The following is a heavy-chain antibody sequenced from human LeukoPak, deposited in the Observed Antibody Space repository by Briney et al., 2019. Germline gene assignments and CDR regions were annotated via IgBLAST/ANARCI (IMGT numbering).Heavy chain of an antibody. D-gene: IGHD7-27*01. V-gene: IGHV4-39*01. CDR1: GDSVSRSDSY. Sequence: SETLSLTCSVSGDSVSRSDSYWDWIRQPPGKGLEWIGTIYYSGRTYYSPSLKSRVTMSVDPSNNQFSLNRRSVTAADTAVYYCARHIAGFSATLGPFDVWGQGTMVTVSS. J-gene: IGHJ3*01. CDR2: IYYSGRT. CDR3: ARHIAGFSATLGPFDV.